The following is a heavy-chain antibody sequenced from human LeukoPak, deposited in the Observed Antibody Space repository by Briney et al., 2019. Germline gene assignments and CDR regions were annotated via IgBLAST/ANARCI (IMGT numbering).Heavy chain of an antibody. J-gene: IGHJ4*02. CDR1: GYTFTSYG. D-gene: IGHD4-17*01. CDR3: ARPSIENGDHFFDY. Sequence: VSVKVSCKASGYTFTSYGISWVRQAPGQGLEWMGWISAYNGNTNYAQKLQGRVTMTTDTSTSTAYMELRSLRSDDTAVYYCARPSIENGDHFFDYWGQGTLVTVSS. CDR2: ISAYNGNT. V-gene: IGHV1-18*01.